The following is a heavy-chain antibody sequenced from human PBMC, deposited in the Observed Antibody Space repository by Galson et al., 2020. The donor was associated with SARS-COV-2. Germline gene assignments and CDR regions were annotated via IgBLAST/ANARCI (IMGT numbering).Heavy chain of an antibody. CDR3: ARAPMTTVVTR. Sequence: GASLKISCAASGFTFSDYYMSWIRKAPGKGLEWVSYISSSGSTIYYADSVKGRFTISRDNAKNSLYLQMNSLRAEDTAVYYCARAPMTTVVTRWGQGTLVTVSS. CDR2: ISSSGSTI. V-gene: IGHV3-11*01. D-gene: IGHD4-17*01. CDR1: GFTFSDYY. J-gene: IGHJ4*02.